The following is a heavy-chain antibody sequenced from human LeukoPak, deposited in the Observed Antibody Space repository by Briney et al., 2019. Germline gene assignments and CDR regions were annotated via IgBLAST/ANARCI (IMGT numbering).Heavy chain of an antibody. CDR2: IRSKAYGGTT. D-gene: IGHD5-18*01. Sequence: PGGSLRVSCAASGFTFVDYAMSWFRQALGKGLEWVGFIRSKAYGGTTEYAASMKGRFTISRDDSKSIAYLQVNSLKTEDTAVYYCTRPQMNSYGYYYYMDVWGKGTTVTVSS. CDR1: GFTFVDYA. J-gene: IGHJ6*03. CDR3: TRPQMNSYGYYYYMDV. V-gene: IGHV3-49*03.